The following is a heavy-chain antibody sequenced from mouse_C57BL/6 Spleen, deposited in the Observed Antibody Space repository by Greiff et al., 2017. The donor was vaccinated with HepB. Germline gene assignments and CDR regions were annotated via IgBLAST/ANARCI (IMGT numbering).Heavy chain of an antibody. CDR3: ATASAPFAY. J-gene: IGHJ3*01. CDR2: IVPEDGDT. Sequence: EVQLQQSGAELVRPGASVKLSCTASGFNIKDYYMHWVKQRPEQGLEWIGRIVPEDGDTEYAPKFQGKATMTADTSSNTAYLQLSSLTSEDTAVYYCATASAPFAYWGQGTLVTVSA. V-gene: IGHV14-1*01. D-gene: IGHD3-1*01. CDR1: GFNIKDYY.